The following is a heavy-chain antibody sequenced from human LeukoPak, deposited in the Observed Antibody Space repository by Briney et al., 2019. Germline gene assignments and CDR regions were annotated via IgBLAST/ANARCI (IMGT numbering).Heavy chain of an antibody. D-gene: IGHD3-10*01. Sequence: SVKVSCKASGGTFSSYAISWVRQAPGQGLEWMGGIIPIFGTANYAQKFQGRVTITADESTSTAYMELSSLRSEDTAVYYCARDGFGMGGFDPWGQGTLVTVSS. CDR3: ARDGFGMGGFDP. CDR2: IIPIFGTA. V-gene: IGHV1-69*13. J-gene: IGHJ5*02. CDR1: GGTFSSYA.